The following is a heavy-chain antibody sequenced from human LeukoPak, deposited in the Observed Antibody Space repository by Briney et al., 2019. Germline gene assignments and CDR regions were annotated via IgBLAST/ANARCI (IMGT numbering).Heavy chain of an antibody. CDR3: ARVGSHNFAFDI. CDR2: IYSGGTT. Sequence: GGSLRLSCAASGFTVSSSYMSWVRQAPAKGLEWVSVIYSGGTTYYADSAKGRFSFSRDNSKNTLYLQMNSLRAEDTAVYYCARVGSHNFAFDIWGQGTMVTVSS. V-gene: IGHV3-66*01. CDR1: GFTVSSSY. J-gene: IGHJ3*02.